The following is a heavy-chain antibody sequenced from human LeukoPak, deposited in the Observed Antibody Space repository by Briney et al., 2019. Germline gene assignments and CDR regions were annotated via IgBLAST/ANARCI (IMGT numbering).Heavy chain of an antibody. CDR3: ARFSGSYQDY. CDR2: IYHSGST. Sequence: SETLSLTCTVSGGSISSSSYYWGWIRQPPGKGLEWIGSIYHSGSTYYNPSLKSRVTISVDTSKNQFSLKLSSVTAADTAVYYCARFSGSYQDYWGQGTLVTVSS. CDR1: GGSISSSSYY. J-gene: IGHJ4*02. V-gene: IGHV4-39*01. D-gene: IGHD1-26*01.